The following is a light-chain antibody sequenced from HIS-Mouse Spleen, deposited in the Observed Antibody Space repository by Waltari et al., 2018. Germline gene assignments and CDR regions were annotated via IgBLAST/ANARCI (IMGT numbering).Light chain of an antibody. V-gene: IGLV1-51*01. Sequence: QSVLTQPPSVSAAPGQKVTISCSGSSSNLGHNYFTWYQQLPGTAPKLLIYDNNKRPSGIPDRFSGSKSGTSATLGITGLQTGDEADYYCGTWDSSLSAWVFGGGTKLTVL. J-gene: IGLJ3*02. CDR3: GTWDSSLSAWV. CDR1: SSNLGHNY. CDR2: DNN.